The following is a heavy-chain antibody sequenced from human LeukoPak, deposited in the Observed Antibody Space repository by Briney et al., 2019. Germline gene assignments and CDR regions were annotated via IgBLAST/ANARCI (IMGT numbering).Heavy chain of an antibody. CDR3: ATHSNGWKFEH. Sequence: GGSLRLSCVASGFIFKNAWMTWVRQAPGKGLEWVGRIKTKSSGGTADYAAPARGRFIISRDDSNNTLYLQMDNLINEDTGVYYCATHSNGWKFEHWGQGTLVSVSS. J-gene: IGHJ4*02. CDR1: GFIFKNAW. V-gene: IGHV3-15*01. CDR2: IKTKSSGGTA. D-gene: IGHD3-22*01.